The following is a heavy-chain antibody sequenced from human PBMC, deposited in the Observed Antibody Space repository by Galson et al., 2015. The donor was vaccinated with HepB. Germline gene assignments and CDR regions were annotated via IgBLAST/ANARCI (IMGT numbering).Heavy chain of an antibody. V-gene: IGHV4-34*01. CDR2: IDHSGST. D-gene: IGHD3-16*02. Sequence: SETLSLTCAVYGGSFSGYYWSWIRQPPGKGLEWIGEIDHSGSTNYNPSLKSRVTISVDTSKNQFSLKLTSVTAADAAVYYCARGPASVVYDYVWGSSRRPLYYLDSWGQGTLLTVSS. CDR3: ARGPASVVYDYVWGSSRRPLYYLDS. J-gene: IGHJ4*02. CDR1: GGSFSGYY.